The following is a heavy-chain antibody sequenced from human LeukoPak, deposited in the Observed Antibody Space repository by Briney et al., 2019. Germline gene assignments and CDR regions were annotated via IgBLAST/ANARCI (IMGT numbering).Heavy chain of an antibody. CDR1: GFTFSSYG. D-gene: IGHD3-22*01. CDR2: IWYDGSNK. J-gene: IGHJ4*02. CDR3: AKPSSYYDSSGEFDY. V-gene: IGHV3-33*06. Sequence: GGSLRLSCAASGFTFSSYGMHWVRQAPGKGLEWVAVIWYDGSNKYYADSVKGRFTISRDNSKNTLYLQMNSLRAEDTAVYYCAKPSSYYDSSGEFDYWGQGTLVTVSS.